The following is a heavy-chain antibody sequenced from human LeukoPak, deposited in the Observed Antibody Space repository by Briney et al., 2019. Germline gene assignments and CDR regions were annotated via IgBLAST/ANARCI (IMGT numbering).Heavy chain of an antibody. CDR1: GFIFSNYR. Sequence: PAGSLRLSCAASGFIFSNYRMNWVRQAPGKGLEWVSYISSSSSAIYYADSVKGRFTISRDNAKNSLYLQMNSLRDEDTAVYYCGRGVTTIDSWGRGTLVTVSS. CDR2: ISSSSSAI. J-gene: IGHJ4*02. CDR3: GRGVTTIDS. D-gene: IGHD5-12*01. V-gene: IGHV3-48*02.